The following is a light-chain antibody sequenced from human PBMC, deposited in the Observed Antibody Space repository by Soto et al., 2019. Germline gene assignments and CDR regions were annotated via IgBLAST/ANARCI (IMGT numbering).Light chain of an antibody. CDR1: QGISSY. V-gene: IGKV1-9*01. CDR2: TAS. CDR3: QQNYNYPLT. Sequence: DIQLTQSPSFLSASVGDRVTITCRASQGISSYFASYQQKPGRAPKLLIYTASTLQSGVPSRFSGSGSGTEFTLTISSLQPEDFATYYCQQNYNYPLTFGGGTKVEIK. J-gene: IGKJ4*01.